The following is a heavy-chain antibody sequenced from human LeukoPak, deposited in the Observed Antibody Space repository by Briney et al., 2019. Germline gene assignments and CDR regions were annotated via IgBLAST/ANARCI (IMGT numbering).Heavy chain of an antibody. CDR3: ARDGRGYSYGDY. J-gene: IGHJ4*02. CDR2: IKQDGSVK. CDR1: GFTFSGYW. D-gene: IGHD5-18*01. Sequence: GGSLRLSCAASGFTFSGYWMHWVRQAPGKGLEWVANIKQDGSVKYYVDSVKGRFTISRDNAKNSLFLQMNSLRAEDTAVYYCARDGRGYSYGDYWGQGTLVTVSS. V-gene: IGHV3-7*03.